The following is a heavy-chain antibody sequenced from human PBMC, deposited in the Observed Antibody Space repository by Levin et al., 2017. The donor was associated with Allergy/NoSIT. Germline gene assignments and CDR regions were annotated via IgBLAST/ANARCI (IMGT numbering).Heavy chain of an antibody. CDR2: IRNKAHGGTT. CDR3: ARGGPPNYDYNWGSYRDGYFDY. V-gene: IGHV3-49*04. Sequence: GGSLRLSCTGSGFTFGDYAMSWVRQAPGKGLEWVGFIRNKAHGGTTEYAASVKGRLTISRDDSKSIAYLQMNSLKTEDTAVYFCARGGPPNYDYNWGSYRDGYFDYWGQGTLVTGSS. CDR1: GFTFGDYA. D-gene: IGHD3-16*02. J-gene: IGHJ4*02.